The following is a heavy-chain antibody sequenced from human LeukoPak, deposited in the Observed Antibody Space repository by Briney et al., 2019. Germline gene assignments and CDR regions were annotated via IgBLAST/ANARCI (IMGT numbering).Heavy chain of an antibody. CDR3: ARSSSGSGGDY. V-gene: IGHV3-48*04. CDR1: GFTFSSYS. D-gene: IGHD3-10*01. CDR2: ISSSSSTI. Sequence: GGSLRLSCAASGFTFSSYSMNWVRQAPGKGLEWVSYISSSSSTIYYADSVKGRFTISRDNAKNSLYLQMNSLRAEDTAVYYCARSSSGSGGDYWGRGTLVTVSS. J-gene: IGHJ4*02.